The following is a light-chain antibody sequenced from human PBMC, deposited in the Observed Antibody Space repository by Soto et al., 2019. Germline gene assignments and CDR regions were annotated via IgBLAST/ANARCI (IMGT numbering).Light chain of an antibody. CDR3: QQSYSSPRFS. J-gene: IGKJ4*01. Sequence: DIQMTQSPASLSASVGDRVTISCRASDCISTYLNWYQQKPGKDPNLLIYAASTLQSGVPSRISGSGSGTDFTLTISSLQPEDFSTYHCQQSYSSPRFSFGGGTTVEIK. CDR1: DCISTY. CDR2: AAS. V-gene: IGKV1-39*01.